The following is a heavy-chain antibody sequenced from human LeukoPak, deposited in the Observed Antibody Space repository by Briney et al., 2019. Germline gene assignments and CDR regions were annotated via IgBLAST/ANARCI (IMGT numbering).Heavy chain of an antibody. CDR1: GGSFSGYY. J-gene: IGHJ4*02. CDR2: INHSRST. D-gene: IGHD3-10*01. Sequence: KPSETLSLTCAVYGGSFSGYYWSWIRQPPGKGLEWIGEINHSRSTNYDPSLKSRVTISVDTSKNQFSLKLSSVTAADTAVYYCARGGGTMVRGVIIAHDYWGQGTLVTVSS. V-gene: IGHV4-34*01. CDR3: ARGGGTMVRGVIIAHDY.